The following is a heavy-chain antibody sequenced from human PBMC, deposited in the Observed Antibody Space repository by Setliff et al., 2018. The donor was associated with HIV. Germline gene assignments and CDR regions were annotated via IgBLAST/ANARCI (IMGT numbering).Heavy chain of an antibody. CDR2: ISISGDT. Sequence: SETLSLTCTVSGGSVTSYYWSWIRQPAGKRLEWIGRISISGDTNYNPSLKSRATMSLDTSKNQLSLKLNSVTAADTAMYYCARDPTTGGDYWGQGTLVTVSS. J-gene: IGHJ4*02. V-gene: IGHV4-4*07. CDR3: ARDPTTGGDY. CDR1: GGSVTSYY. D-gene: IGHD4-4*01.